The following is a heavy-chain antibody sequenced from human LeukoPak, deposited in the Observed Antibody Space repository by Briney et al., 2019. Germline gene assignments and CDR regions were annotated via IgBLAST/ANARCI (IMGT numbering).Heavy chain of an antibody. CDR2: IYYSGST. D-gene: IGHD1-26*01. CDR1: GGSISSYY. V-gene: IGHV4-59*01. CDR3: ARYIVSYPHDAFDI. Sequence: PSETLSLTCTVSGGSISSYYWSWIRQPPGKGLEWIGYIYYSGSTSYNPSLKSRVTISVDTSKKQFSLKLSSVTAADTAFYYCARYIVSYPHDAFDIWGQGTMVIVSS. J-gene: IGHJ3*02.